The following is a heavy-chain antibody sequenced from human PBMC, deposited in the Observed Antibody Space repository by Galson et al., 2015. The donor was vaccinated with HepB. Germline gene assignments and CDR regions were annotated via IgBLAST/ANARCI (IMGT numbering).Heavy chain of an antibody. Sequence: SVKVSCKASGGTFTNYAIGWVRQAPGQGLEWMGGIIPIFGTVNYAQRFQGRVTITADESSSTAYMELSSLRSEDTAVYYCARTFGDYSGDGPIMDVWGQGTTVTVSS. J-gene: IGHJ6*02. CDR1: GGTFTNYA. CDR3: ARTFGDYSGDGPIMDV. D-gene: IGHD4-11*01. CDR2: IIPIFGTV. V-gene: IGHV1-69*13.